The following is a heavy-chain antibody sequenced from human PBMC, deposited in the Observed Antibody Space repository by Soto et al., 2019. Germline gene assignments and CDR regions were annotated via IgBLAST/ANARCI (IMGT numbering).Heavy chain of an antibody. CDR2: IYYSGST. J-gene: IGHJ6*02. CDR3: ERARAYYYGLAV. Sequence: PSETLSVTCTVSGGSISSYYWSWIRQPPGKGLEWIGYIYYSGSTNYNPSLKSRVTISVDTSKNQFSLKLSSVTAADTAVYYCERARAYYYGLAVWGQGTTVTVSS. CDR1: GGSISSYY. V-gene: IGHV4-59*01.